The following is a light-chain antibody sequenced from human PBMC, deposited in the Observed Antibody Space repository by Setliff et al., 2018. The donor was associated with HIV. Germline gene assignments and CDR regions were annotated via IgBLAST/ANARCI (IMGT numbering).Light chain of an antibody. CDR3: SSYRRTSTWV. CDR1: SSGIGGYEY. J-gene: IGLJ3*02. V-gene: IGLV2-14*01. CDR2: EVS. Sequence: QSALTQAASVSGSPGQSITIFCIGTSSGIGGYEYVSWYQQHPGEAPRLIIYEVSNRPSGVSNRFSGSKSGNTASLTISGLQAEDEGYYYCSSYRRTSTWVFGGGTKVTVL.